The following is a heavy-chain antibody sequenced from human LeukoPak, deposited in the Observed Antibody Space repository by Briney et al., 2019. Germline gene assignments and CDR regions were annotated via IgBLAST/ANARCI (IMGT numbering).Heavy chain of an antibody. CDR2: INPNSGGT. Sequence: ASVKVSCKASGYTFTGYYMHWVRQAPGQGLEWMGWINPNSGGTSYAQKFQGRVTMTRDTSTSTVYMELSSLRSEDTAVYFCAIRLRFLEWDNFESWGQGTLVAVSS. CDR3: AIRLRFLEWDNFES. CDR1: GYTFTGYY. D-gene: IGHD3-3*01. J-gene: IGHJ4*02. V-gene: IGHV1-2*02.